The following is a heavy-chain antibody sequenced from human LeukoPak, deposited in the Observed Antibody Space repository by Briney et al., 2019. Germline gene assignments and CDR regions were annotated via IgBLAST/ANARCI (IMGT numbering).Heavy chain of an antibody. J-gene: IGHJ4*02. CDR1: GYSFTSYW. D-gene: IGHD1-26*01. CDR2: VYPGDSDT. V-gene: IGHV5-51*01. Sequence: GESLKISCKGSGYSFTSYWIGWVRQMPGKGLEWMGVVYPGDSDTRYSPSFQGQVTISVDKSTSTAYLQWSSLKASDTAMYYCARRVGATSPVDYWGQGTLVTVSS. CDR3: ARRVGATSPVDY.